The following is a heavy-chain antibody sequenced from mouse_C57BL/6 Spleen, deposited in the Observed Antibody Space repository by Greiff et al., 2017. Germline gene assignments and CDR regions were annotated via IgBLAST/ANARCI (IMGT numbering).Heavy chain of an antibody. J-gene: IGHJ1*03. D-gene: IGHD2-4*01. V-gene: IGHV1-64*01. CDR3: TRTPIYYDYDGYVEG. Sequence: VQLLESGAELVKPGASVKLSCTASGFTFTDYWMHWVKQRPGQGLEWIGKIHPNSGGTEYNEKFQGKATMTVDTSSTTAYLHLSSLTSEDSAVYYCTRTPIYYDYDGYVEGRGTGTTVTVSS. CDR1: GFTFTDYW. CDR2: IHPNSGGT.